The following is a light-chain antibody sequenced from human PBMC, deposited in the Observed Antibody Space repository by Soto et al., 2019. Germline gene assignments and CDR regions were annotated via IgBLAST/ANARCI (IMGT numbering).Light chain of an antibody. V-gene: IGLV1-44*01. CDR2: SSN. CDR3: AAWDDSLSGVV. CDR1: NSNIGSHT. Sequence: QSVLTQPPSASGTPVQRVTIDCSGSNSNIGSHTFNGYQHLPGTAPKLLVYSSNQRPSGVPDRFSASKSGTSASLAISGLQSEDEAVYYCAAWDDSLSGVVFGGGTKLTVL. J-gene: IGLJ2*01.